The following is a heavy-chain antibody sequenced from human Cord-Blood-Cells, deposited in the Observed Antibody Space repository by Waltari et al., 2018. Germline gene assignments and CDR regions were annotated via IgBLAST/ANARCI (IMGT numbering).Heavy chain of an antibody. CDR3: ARVGPICSSTSCYYYYYMDV. J-gene: IGHJ6*03. CDR1: GFTFSSYW. V-gene: IGHV3-74*01. D-gene: IGHD2-2*01. CDR2: INSDGSST. Sequence: EVQLVESGGGLVQPGGSLRLSCAASGFTFSSYWMHWVRQAPGKGLVWVSRINSDGSSTSYADSVKGRFTISRDNAKNTLYLQMNSLRAEDTAVYYCARVGPICSSTSCYYYYYMDVWGKGTTVTVS.